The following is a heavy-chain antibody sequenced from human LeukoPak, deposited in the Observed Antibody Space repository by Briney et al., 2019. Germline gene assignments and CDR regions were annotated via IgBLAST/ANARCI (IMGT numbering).Heavy chain of an antibody. J-gene: IGHJ4*02. CDR1: GYTFTVYY. CDR3: ARVRWRGIAARRGYYFDY. CDR2: INPNSGGT. D-gene: IGHD6-6*01. Sequence: GASVKVSCKASGYTFTVYYMHWVRQAPGQGLEWMGWINPNSGGTNYAQKFQGRVTMTRDTSISTAYMELSRLRSDDTAVYFCARVRWRGIAARRGYYFDYWGQGTLVTVSS. V-gene: IGHV1-2*02.